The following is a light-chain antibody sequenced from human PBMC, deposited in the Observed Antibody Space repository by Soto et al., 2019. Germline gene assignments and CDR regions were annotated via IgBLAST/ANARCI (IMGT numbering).Light chain of an antibody. V-gene: IGLV2-14*03. CDR3: SSYTRSTTTA. J-gene: IGLJ1*01. CDR2: DVS. Sequence: QSALTQPASVSGSPGQSITISCTGTNSDIGGYNYVSWYQHHPGKAPKLMIYDVSNRPSGVSDRFSDSKSGNTSSLTISGLQPEDEADYYCSSYTRSTTTAFGTGTQLTVL. CDR1: NSDIGGYNY.